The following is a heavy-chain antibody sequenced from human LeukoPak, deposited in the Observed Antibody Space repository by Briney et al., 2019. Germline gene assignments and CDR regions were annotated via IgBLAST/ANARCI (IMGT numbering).Heavy chain of an antibody. J-gene: IGHJ4*02. V-gene: IGHV3-23*01. CDR3: SKNIRDQLLCGFNY. Sequence: QPGGSLRLSCAASGFTFEASAMSWVRQAPGKGLEWVAVITGGGESTYYADSVKGRFTISRDNSKKTLFLQVNSLRAEDTAVYFCSKNIRDQLLCGFNYWDQGIVVTVSS. D-gene: IGHD2-2*01. CDR1: GFTFEASA. CDR2: ITGGGEST.